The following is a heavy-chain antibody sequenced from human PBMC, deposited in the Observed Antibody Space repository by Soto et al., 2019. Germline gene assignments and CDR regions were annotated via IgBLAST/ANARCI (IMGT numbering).Heavy chain of an antibody. D-gene: IGHD3-3*01. CDR3: ARVNFWSGYYTVPASYYYYMDV. J-gene: IGHJ6*03. CDR1: GFTFSSYW. CDR2: INSDGSST. V-gene: IGHV3-74*01. Sequence: GGSLRLSCAASGFTFSSYWMHWVRQGPGKGLVWVSRINSDGSSTSYADSVKGRFTISRDNAKNTLYLQMNSLRAEDTAVYYCARVNFWSGYYTVPASYYYYMDVWGKGTTVTVSS.